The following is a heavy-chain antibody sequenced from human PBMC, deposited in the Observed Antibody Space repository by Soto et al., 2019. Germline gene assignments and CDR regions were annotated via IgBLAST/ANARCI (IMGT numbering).Heavy chain of an antibody. Sequence: GEALKLSSQGSGYHVSSYWITWVRQQPRKGLEWMGSIDPSGSDTNYSPSFQGHVTISADKSNSTAYLQWSSLKASDIAMYYCARQITVIRNVMDVWVQGTTVTVS. CDR1: GYHVSSYW. V-gene: IGHV5-10-1*01. CDR2: IDPSGSDT. D-gene: IGHD3-22*01. CDR3: ARQITVIRNVMDV. J-gene: IGHJ6*02.